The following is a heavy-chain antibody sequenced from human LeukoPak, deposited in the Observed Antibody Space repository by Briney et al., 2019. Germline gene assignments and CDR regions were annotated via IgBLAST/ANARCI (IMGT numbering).Heavy chain of an antibody. CDR3: ASHLGTDDAFDI. V-gene: IGHV4-39*01. Sequence: SGTLSLTCTVSGGSISSSSYYWGWIRQPPGKWLEWIGSIYYSGSTYYNPSLKSRVTISVDTSKNQFSLKLSSVTAADTAVYYCASHLGTDDAFDIWGQGTMVTVSS. J-gene: IGHJ3*02. CDR2: IYYSGST. D-gene: IGHD7-27*01. CDR1: GGSISSSSYY.